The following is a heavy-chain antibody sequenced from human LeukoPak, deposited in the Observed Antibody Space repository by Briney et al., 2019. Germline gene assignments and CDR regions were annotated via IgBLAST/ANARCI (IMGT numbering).Heavy chain of an antibody. CDR3: AKIDCSGADSPVRGGRKAYFDN. J-gene: IGHJ4*02. Sequence: PGGSLRLSCAASGFTFSSYSMNWVRQAPGSGLEWVSFISGSGGTTYYADSVKGRFTISRDNSKNTLYLHMNSLRAGDAALYFCAKIDCSGADSPVRGGRKAYFDNWGQGALVTVSS. V-gene: IGHV3-23*01. CDR2: ISGSGGTT. D-gene: IGHD2-15*01. CDR1: GFTFSSYS.